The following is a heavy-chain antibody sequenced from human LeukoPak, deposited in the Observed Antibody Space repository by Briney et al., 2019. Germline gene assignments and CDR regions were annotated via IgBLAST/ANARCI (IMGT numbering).Heavy chain of an antibody. V-gene: IGHV1-46*01. Sequence: ASVKVSCKASGYIFTSYYLYWVRQAPGQGLEWMGMINASGGRTSYAQKFQGRVTVTIDTTTSTVYMELSSLGSEDTALSYCARDRGLLTAVYYAFYICGEGTKFTVSS. CDR2: INASGGRT. CDR1: GYIFTSYY. CDR3: ARDRGLLTAVYYAFYI. D-gene: IGHD2-21*02. J-gene: IGHJ3*02.